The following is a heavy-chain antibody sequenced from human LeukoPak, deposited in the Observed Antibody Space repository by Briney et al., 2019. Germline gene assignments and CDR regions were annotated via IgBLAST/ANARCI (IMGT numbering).Heavy chain of an antibody. CDR2: IYPGDSDT. V-gene: IGHV5-51*01. CDR3: ARLGCNTSGNYNWFDP. D-gene: IGHD2-2*01. Sequence: GESLKISCKGSGNIFTNYWIDWVRRMPGKGLEWMGIIYPGDSDTRYSPSFEGQVTISADKSISTAYLQWSSLKTSDTAMYYCARLGCNTSGNYNWFDPWGHGTLVTVSS. CDR1: GNIFTNYW. J-gene: IGHJ5*02.